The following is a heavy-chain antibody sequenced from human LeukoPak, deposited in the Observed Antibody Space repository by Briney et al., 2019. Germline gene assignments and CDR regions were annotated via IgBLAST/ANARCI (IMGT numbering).Heavy chain of an antibody. CDR3: ASGRGSYSPDY. CDR2: LSSSGNA. D-gene: IGHD1-26*01. V-gene: IGHV3-21*05. J-gene: IGHJ4*02. Sequence: PGGSLRLSCAASGFTFSSYSTNWVRQAPGKGLEWVSYLSSSGNAYYADSVKGRFTISRDNSKNSLYLQMTSLRADDTAVYYCASGRGSYSPDYWGQGTLVTVSS. CDR1: GFTFSSYS.